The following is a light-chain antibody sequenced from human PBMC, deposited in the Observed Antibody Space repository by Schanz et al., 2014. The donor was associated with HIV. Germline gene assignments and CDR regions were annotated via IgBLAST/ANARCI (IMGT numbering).Light chain of an antibody. CDR2: EVN. CDR3: SAYAGSNNYV. V-gene: IGLV2-8*01. J-gene: IGLJ1*01. Sequence: QSALTQPPSASGSPGQSVAISCTGSGSDVGGYVSWYQQHPGKVPKLVIYEVNKRPSGVPDRFSGSKSGNTASLTVSGLQADVEADYYCSAYAGSNNYVFGSGTKLTVL. CDR1: GSDVGGY.